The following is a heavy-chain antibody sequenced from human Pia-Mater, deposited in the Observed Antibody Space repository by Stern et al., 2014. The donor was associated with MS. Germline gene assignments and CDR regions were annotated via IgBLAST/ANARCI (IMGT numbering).Heavy chain of an antibody. J-gene: IGHJ4*02. CDR2: INTNTGNS. V-gene: IGHV7-4-1*02. Sequence: QVQLVQSGSELKEPGASVKVSCKASGYTLTNYPMNWVRQAPGQGLEWMGWINTNTGNSTNAQGFTGRLVFSLATSVSTAYLHISRLKAEDTAVYYCARDFVDTAMITRSDYLDSWGQGTLVTVSS. D-gene: IGHD5-18*01. CDR3: ARDFVDTAMITRSDYLDS. CDR1: GYTLTNYP.